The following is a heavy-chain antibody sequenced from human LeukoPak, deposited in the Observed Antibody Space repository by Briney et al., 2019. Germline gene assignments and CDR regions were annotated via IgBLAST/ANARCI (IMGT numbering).Heavy chain of an antibody. V-gene: IGHV4-31*03. CDR1: GGSISSGGYY. D-gene: IGHD2-15*01. Sequence: SQTLSLTCTVSGGSISSGGYYWSWIRQHPGKGLEWIGYIYYSGSTYYNPSLKSRVTISVDTSKNQFSRKLSSVTAADTALYYCARDRASAGGFDYWGQGTLVTVSS. CDR2: IYYSGST. CDR3: ARDRASAGGFDY. J-gene: IGHJ4*02.